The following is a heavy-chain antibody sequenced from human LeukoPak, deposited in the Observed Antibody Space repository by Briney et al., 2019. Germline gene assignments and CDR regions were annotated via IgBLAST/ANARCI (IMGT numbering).Heavy chain of an antibody. D-gene: IGHD6-6*01. CDR3: ARDRGSSAGGYYYYYYYMDV. CDR1: GYTFTGYY. CDR2: INPNSGGT. V-gene: IGHV1-2*02. Sequence: GASVKVSCKASGYTFTGYYMHWVRQAPGQGLEWMGWINPNSGGTNYAQKFQGRVTMTRDTSISTAYMELSRLRSDDTAVYYCARDRGSSAGGYYYYYYYMDVWGKGTTVTVSS. J-gene: IGHJ6*03.